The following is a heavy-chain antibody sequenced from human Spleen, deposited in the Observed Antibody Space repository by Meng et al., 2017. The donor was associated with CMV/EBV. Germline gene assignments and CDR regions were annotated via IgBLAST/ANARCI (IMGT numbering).Heavy chain of an antibody. J-gene: IGHJ4*02. CDR2: IYHSGST. CDR3: ARDAYSSSSHDY. D-gene: IGHD6-6*01. V-gene: IGHV4-39*07. Sequence: GSLRLSCTVSGGSISSSSYYWGWIRQPPGKGLEWIGSIYHSGSTYYNPSLKSRVTISVDTSKNQFSLKLSSVTAADTAVYYCARDAYSSSSHDYWGQGTLVTVSS. CDR1: GGSISSSSYY.